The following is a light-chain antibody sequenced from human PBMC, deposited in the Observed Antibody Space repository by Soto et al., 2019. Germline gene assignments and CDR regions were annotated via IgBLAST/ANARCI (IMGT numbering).Light chain of an antibody. CDR1: RYIGNS. Sequence: DIQLTQSPSSLSVSVGDRVTIICQATRYIGNSLNWYQQKPGKAPKLLINDASSLEMGVPSRFSGSGSVTDFSVTNSSLQTEDRATDDCQQYHSRPFNFGQGTRL. CDR2: DAS. J-gene: IGKJ5*01. CDR3: QQYHSRPFN. V-gene: IGKV1-33*01.